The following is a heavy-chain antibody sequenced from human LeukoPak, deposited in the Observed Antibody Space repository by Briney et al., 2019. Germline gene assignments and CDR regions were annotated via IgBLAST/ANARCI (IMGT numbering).Heavy chain of an antibody. CDR3: ARCPYDSTGYYSVPSHLDY. CDR2: IKQDGSAK. CDR1: GFTFSTYW. V-gene: IGHV3-7*01. Sequence: GGSLRLSCAASGFTFSTYWMTWVRQAPGKGLEWVANIKQDGSAKYYVDSLRGRFSVSRDNVKNSLFLQMNSLSAEDTAVYYCARCPYDSTGYYSVPSHLDYWGQGTLVTVSS. J-gene: IGHJ4*02. D-gene: IGHD3-22*01.